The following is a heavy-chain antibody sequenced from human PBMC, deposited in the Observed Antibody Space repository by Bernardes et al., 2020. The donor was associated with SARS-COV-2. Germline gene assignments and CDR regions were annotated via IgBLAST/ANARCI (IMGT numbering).Heavy chain of an antibody. V-gene: IGHV3-48*01. D-gene: IGHD6-19*01. CDR2: ISRSSSII. CDR3: TRPGRAVAGFDL. Sequence: GGSLRLSCAVSGFTLSNFSMNWVRQAPGKGLEWVSYISRSSSIIYYADSVKGRFTLSRDNAKNSLFLQMNSLRADDTAVYYCTRPGRAVAGFDLWGQGTLVTVSS. CDR1: GFTLSNFS. J-gene: IGHJ4*02.